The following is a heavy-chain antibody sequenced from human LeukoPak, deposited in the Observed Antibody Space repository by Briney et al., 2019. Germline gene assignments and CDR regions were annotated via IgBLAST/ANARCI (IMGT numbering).Heavy chain of an antibody. D-gene: IGHD1-1*01. V-gene: IGHV4-59*11. CDR2: IHGSEST. CDR3: ARDPGDNNWYNFDS. Sequence: SETLSLTCTVSGGSLSGHHGNWIRQPPGEGGEYVANIHGSESTNYTPSLKRPVTISLDTSKQQFSLNLRSVTAADTAVYYCARDPGDNNWYNFDSWGQGTLVTVSS. CDR1: GGSLSGHH. J-gene: IGHJ4*02.